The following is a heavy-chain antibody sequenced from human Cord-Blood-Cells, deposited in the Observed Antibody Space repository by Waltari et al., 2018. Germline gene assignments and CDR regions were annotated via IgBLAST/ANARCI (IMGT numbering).Heavy chain of an antibody. J-gene: IGHJ4*02. CDR3: ARLTYDSSGYFIDY. D-gene: IGHD3-22*01. CDR2: IYYSGST. V-gene: IGHV4-39*01. Sequence: QLQLQESGPGLVKPSETLSLTCTVSGGSISSSSYYWGWIRKPPGKGLVWIGSIYYSGSTYYNPSLTSRVTISVDTAKNQFSLKLSAVTAADTAVYYGARLTYDSSGYFIDYLGQGTLVTVSS. CDR1: GGSISSSSYY.